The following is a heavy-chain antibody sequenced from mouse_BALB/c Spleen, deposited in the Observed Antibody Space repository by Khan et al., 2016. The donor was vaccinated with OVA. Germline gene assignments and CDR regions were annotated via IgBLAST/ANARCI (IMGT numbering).Heavy chain of an antibody. V-gene: IGHV2-6-5*01. CDR3: AKGVWSYYYTLDY. J-gene: IGHJ4*01. Sequence: QVQLKESGPGLVAPSQNLSITCTVSGFSLSDYGVSWIRQPPGKGLVWLGVILGGGTTYYNSALKSRLSISKDNSKSQVFLKMSSLQSDDTAMFYCAKGVWSYYYTLDYWGQGTSVTVSS. CDR1: GFSLSDYG. CDR2: ILGGGTT.